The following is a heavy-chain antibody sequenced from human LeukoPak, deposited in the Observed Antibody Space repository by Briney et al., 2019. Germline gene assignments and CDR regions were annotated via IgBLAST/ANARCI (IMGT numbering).Heavy chain of an antibody. CDR3: ARSPPYSYGKYDY. CDR2: IGTAGDT. CDR1: GLTFSSYD. D-gene: IGHD5-18*01. Sequence: PGGSLRLSCAASGLTFSSYDMDWVREATREGLEWGSAIGTAGDTYYPGSVKGRFTISRENAKNALYLQMNSPRAGDTAVYYCARSPPYSYGKYDYWGQGTLVTVSS. J-gene: IGHJ4*02. V-gene: IGHV3-13*01.